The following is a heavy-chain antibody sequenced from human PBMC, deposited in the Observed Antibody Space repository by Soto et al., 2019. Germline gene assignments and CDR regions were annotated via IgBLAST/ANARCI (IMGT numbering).Heavy chain of an antibody. CDR2: ISTDGTEK. Sequence: PGGSLRLSCVASGFTFSSYVIHWVRQAPGKGLEWVALISTDGTEKHYPGSVRGRFTISRDNSKNTLYLQMSSLRTEDTGVYYCTTPDLVASGDTWGQGTMVTVSS. J-gene: IGHJ3*02. CDR3: TTPDLVASGDT. D-gene: IGHD2-8*02. CDR1: GFTFSSYV. V-gene: IGHV3-30*14.